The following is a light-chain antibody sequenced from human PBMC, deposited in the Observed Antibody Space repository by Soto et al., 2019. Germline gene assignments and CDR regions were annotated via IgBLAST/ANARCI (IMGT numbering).Light chain of an antibody. CDR3: SSYAGNNSCV. J-gene: IGLJ1*01. V-gene: IGLV2-8*01. CDR1: SSDVGGYNY. CDR2: EIS. Sequence: QSSLTQPPSASGSPGQSVTISCTGTSSDVGGYNYVSWYQQHPGKAPKLILYEISERPSGVPDRFSGSKSGNTASLTVSGLQAEDEAHYYCSSYAGNNSCVFGSATKVPVL.